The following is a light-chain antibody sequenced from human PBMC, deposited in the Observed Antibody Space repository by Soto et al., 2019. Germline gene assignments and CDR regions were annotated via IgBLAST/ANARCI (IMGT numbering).Light chain of an antibody. CDR1: QTIINW. CDR3: QQYHTYWWT. V-gene: IGKV1-5*03. J-gene: IGKJ1*01. Sequence: DIQMTQSPSTLSASVGDRVTITCRASQTIINWLAWYQQKPGKAPKLLIYKASSLESEVPSRFSGSGSETEFTLTINSXQPDDSATYYCQQYHTYWWTFGQGTKVDIK. CDR2: KAS.